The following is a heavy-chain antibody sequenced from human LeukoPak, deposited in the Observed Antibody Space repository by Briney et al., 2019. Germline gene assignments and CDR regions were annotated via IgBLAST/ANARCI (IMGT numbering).Heavy chain of an antibody. CDR2: ISSSGSTI. CDR1: GFTLSDYY. D-gene: IGHD3-16*02. V-gene: IGHV3-11*01. Sequence: GGSLRLSCAASGFTLSDYYMSRIRQAPGKGLEWVSYISSSGSTIYYADSVKGRFTISRDNAKNSLYLQMNSLRAEDTAVYYCARRDVLIVTLDPWGQGTLVTVSS. CDR3: ARRDVLIVTLDP. J-gene: IGHJ5*02.